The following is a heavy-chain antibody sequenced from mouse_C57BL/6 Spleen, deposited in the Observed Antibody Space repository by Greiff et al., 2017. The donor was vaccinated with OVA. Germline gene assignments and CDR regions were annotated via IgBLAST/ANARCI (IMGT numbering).Heavy chain of an antibody. CDR3: ARPYGSSSAWFAC. V-gene: IGHV5-17*01. D-gene: IGHD1-1*01. CDR2: ISSGSSTI. J-gene: IGHJ3*01. CDR1: GFTFSDYG. Sequence: EVQLKESGGGLVKPGGSLKLSCAASGFTFSDYGMHWVRQAPEKGLEWVAYISSGSSTIYYADTVKGRFPISRDNAKNTLFLQLTILRSEDTAMYYCARPYGSSSAWFACWGQGTLVTVSA.